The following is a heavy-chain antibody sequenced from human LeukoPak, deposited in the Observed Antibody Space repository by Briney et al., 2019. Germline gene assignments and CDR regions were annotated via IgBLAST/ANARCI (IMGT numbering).Heavy chain of an antibody. D-gene: IGHD3-22*01. V-gene: IGHV3-48*03. CDR3: ARDQSPHYDSGDTFHFDV. J-gene: IGHJ3*01. Sequence: PGGSLRLSCVASAFSFNSYEMNRVRQAPGKGLEGVAYISSNAGSTIYYADSVKGRFTISRDNAKNSLYLQINSLRAEDTAVYYCARDQSPHYDSGDTFHFDVWGLGRMVTVSA. CDR1: AFSFNSYE. CDR2: ISSNAGSTI.